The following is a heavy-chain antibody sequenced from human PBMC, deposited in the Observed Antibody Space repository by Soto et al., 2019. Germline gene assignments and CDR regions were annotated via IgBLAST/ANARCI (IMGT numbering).Heavy chain of an antibody. CDR2: ISYDGSKK. D-gene: IGHD2-2*03. J-gene: IGHJ4*02. Sequence: QVKLVDSGGGVVQPGRSLRLSCAASGFTFSSLGMDWVRQAPGKGLEWVALISYDGSKKYYGDSVKGRFTIFRDNSRNTLHLQMNGLRPEDTRAYYCARERGWIWPPFDNWGQGTLVSVSS. CDR1: GFTFSSLG. CDR3: ARERGWIWPPFDN. V-gene: IGHV3-30-3*01.